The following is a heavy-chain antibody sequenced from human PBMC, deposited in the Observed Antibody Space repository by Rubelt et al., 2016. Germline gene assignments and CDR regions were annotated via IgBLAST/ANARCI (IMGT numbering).Heavy chain of an antibody. CDR1: GFSISSGYY. Sequence: QVQLQESGPGLVKPSETLSLTCTVSGFSISSGYYWVWIRQPPGKGLEYIGRIYHSGGTYATPSLKSRFIISLDTSITQVSLKLSSVTAADTAVYYCASARGPSEFDYWGQGALVTVSS. D-gene: IGHD1-14*01. J-gene: IGHJ4*02. CDR3: ASARGPSEFDY. V-gene: IGHV4-38-2*02. CDR2: IYHSGGT.